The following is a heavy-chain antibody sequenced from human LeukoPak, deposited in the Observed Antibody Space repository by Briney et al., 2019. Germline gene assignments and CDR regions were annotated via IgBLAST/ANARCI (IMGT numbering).Heavy chain of an antibody. CDR1: GYTFMDHA. Sequence: GASVTVSCTASGYTFMDHALQWVSQAPGQRLEWMGWINAGNGNTKYSQKFQGRVTITRDTSATTAYMELRSLRSEDTAVYYCARGIWNSCSYGPYYFDYWGQGTLVTVSS. CDR2: INAGNGNT. J-gene: IGHJ4*02. D-gene: IGHD2-2*01. V-gene: IGHV1-3*01. CDR3: ARGIWNSCSYGPYYFDY.